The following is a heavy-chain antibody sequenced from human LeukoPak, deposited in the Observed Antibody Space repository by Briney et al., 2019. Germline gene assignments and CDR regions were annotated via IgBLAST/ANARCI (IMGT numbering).Heavy chain of an antibody. Sequence: HPGGSLRLSCAASGFTFSSYEMNWVRQAPGKGLEWVSYISSSGSTIYYADSVKGRFTTSRDNAKNSLYLQMNSLRAEDTAVYYCARAGSYQKDFDYWGQGTLVTVSS. CDR1: GFTFSSYE. CDR3: ARAGSYQKDFDY. V-gene: IGHV3-48*03. J-gene: IGHJ4*02. D-gene: IGHD3-10*01. CDR2: ISSSGSTI.